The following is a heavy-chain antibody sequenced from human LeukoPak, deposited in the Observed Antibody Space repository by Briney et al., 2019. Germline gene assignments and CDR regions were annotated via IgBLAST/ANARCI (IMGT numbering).Heavy chain of an antibody. D-gene: IGHD1-26*01. CDR3: ARLRLVGATSEYDY. V-gene: IGHV5-51*01. CDR1: GYTFTSYW. CDR2: IYPGDSDT. Sequence: GESLKISCKGSGYTFTSYWIGWVRPMPGKGLEWMGIIYPGDSDTRYSPSFQGQVTISVDKSISTASLQWSSLKASDTAMYYCARLRLVGATSEYDYWGQGTLVTVSS. J-gene: IGHJ4*02.